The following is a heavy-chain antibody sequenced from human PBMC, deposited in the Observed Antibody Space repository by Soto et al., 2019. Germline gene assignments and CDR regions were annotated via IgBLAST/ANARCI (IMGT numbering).Heavy chain of an antibody. J-gene: IGHJ4*02. Sequence: GESLKISCAASGFSFSSYAMSWVRQAPGKGLEWVSAIRANGGSTYYADSVKGRFTISRDNSRDTLYLQMDSLRAEDTAVYYCAKSGIATANDLRGAFDNWGRGILVTVSS. V-gene: IGHV3-23*01. CDR1: GFSFSSYA. CDR3: AKSGIATANDLRGAFDN. D-gene: IGHD6-13*01. CDR2: IRANGGST.